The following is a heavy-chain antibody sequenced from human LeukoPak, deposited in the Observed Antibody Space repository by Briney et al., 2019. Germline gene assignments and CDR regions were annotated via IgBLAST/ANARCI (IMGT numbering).Heavy chain of an antibody. CDR3: ARARWTSTVTTYYLDC. V-gene: IGHV1-3*01. Sequence: GASVKVSCKASGYTFTSYAIHWVRQAPGQRLEWMGWINAGNGNTKYSQNFQGRVTITRDTSASTAYMELSSLRSEDTAVYYCARARWTSTVTTYYLDCWGQGTLVTVSS. CDR1: GYTFTSYA. D-gene: IGHD4-17*01. J-gene: IGHJ4*02. CDR2: INAGNGNT.